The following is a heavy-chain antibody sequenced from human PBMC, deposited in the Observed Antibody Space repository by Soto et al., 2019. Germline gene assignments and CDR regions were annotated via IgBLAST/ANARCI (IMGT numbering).Heavy chain of an antibody. CDR2: ISSSSSYT. CDR3: ARVGRGYSYY. V-gene: IGHV3-11*06. Sequence: GGSLRLSCAASGFTLSDYYMSWIRQAPGKGLEWVSYISSSSSYTNYADSVKGRFTISRDNAKNSLYLQMNSLRAEDTAVYYCARVGRGYSYYWGQGTLVTVSS. J-gene: IGHJ4*02. D-gene: IGHD5-18*01. CDR1: GFTLSDYY.